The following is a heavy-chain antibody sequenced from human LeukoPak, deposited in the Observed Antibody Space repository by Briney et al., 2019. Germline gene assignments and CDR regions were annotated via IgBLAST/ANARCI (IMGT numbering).Heavy chain of an antibody. Sequence: PGRSLRLSCVGSGFTFRDYAMHWVRQAPDRGLEWVASIWYDGSNKYYADSVTGRFTIPRDNSKNTVYLQMNSQRVEETAIYYCERGVGTMGGRPDYWGQGAQVTVSS. J-gene: IGHJ4*01. CDR3: ERGVGTMGGRPDY. D-gene: IGHD1/OR15-1a*01. V-gene: IGHV3-33*01. CDR2: IWYDGSNK. CDR1: GFTFRDYA.